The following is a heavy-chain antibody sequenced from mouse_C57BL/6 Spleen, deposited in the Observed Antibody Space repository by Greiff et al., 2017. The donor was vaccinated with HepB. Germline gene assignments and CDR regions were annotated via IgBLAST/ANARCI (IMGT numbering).Heavy chain of an antibody. Sequence: VQLQQSGPVLVKPGASVKMSCKASGYTFTDYYMNWVKQSHGKSLEWIGVINPYNGGTSYNQKFKGKATLTVDKSSSTAYMELNSLTSEDSAVYYCAWYYYGSSYEYAMDYWGQGTSVTVSS. CDR2: INPYNGGT. CDR3: AWYYYGSSYEYAMDY. D-gene: IGHD1-1*01. J-gene: IGHJ4*01. V-gene: IGHV1-19*01. CDR1: GYTFTDYY.